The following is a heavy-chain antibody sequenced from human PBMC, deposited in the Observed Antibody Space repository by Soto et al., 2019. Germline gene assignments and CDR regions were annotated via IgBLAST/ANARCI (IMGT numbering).Heavy chain of an antibody. J-gene: IGHJ4*02. CDR1: GFTFSSYW. Sequence: GSLRLSCAASGFTFSSYWMSWVRQAPGKGLEWVANIKQDGSEKYYVDSVKGRFTISRDNAKNSLYLQMNSLRAEDTAVYYCAATLVHYVLGYWGQGTLVTVSS. CDR3: AATLVHYVLGY. V-gene: IGHV3-7*03. D-gene: IGHD3-16*01. CDR2: IKQDGSEK.